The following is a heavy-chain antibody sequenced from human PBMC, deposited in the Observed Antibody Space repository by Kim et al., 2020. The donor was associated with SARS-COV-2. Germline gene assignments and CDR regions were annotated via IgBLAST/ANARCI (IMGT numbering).Heavy chain of an antibody. J-gene: IGHJ4*02. CDR3: VNGAKGTFDY. V-gene: IGHV3-9*01. CDR2: ISWDSSCI. CDR1: GFIFDDYA. D-gene: IGHD1-26*01. Sequence: GGSLRLSCAASGFIFDDYAMHWVRQAPGRGLEWVSGISWDSSCIGYVDSVRGRFTISRDNAKRSLYLQMNSLTTEDTALYYCVNGAKGTFDYWGQGTLVTVSS.